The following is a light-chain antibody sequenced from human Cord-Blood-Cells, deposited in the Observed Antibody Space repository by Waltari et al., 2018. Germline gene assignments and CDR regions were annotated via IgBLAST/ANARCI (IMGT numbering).Light chain of an antibody. CDR2: GAS. V-gene: IGKV3-15*01. Sequence: EIVMTQSPATLSVSPGERATLSCRASQSVSSNLAWYQQKPGQAPRLLIYGASTRATGIPARFSGSGSGTEVTLNISRLQAENFAVYFCQQYNNWPPTFGQGTKGEIK. CDR3: QQYNNWPPT. CDR1: QSVSSN. J-gene: IGKJ1*01.